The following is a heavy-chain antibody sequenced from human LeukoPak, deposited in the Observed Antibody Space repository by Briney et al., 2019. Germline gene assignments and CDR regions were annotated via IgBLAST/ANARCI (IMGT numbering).Heavy chain of an antibody. CDR2: VNEDGTEK. Sequence: GGSLRLSCATSGFTFTNNWMSWVRQAPGKGPERMATVNEDGTEKYYVDSVKGRFTISRDNGKRSLYVQMNSLRVEDTAVYYCARGVGWFDPWGQGTLVTVSS. CDR1: GFTFTNNW. J-gene: IGHJ5*02. CDR3: ARGVGWFDP. D-gene: IGHD2-2*01. V-gene: IGHV3-7*01.